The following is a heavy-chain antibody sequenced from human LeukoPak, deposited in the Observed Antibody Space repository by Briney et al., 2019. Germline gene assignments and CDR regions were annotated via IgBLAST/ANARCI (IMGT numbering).Heavy chain of an antibody. Sequence: PGGSLRLSCAASGFTFSSYSMNWVRQAPGKGLEWVSSISSSSSYIYYADSVKGRFTISRDNAKNSLYLQMNSLRAEDTAVYYCARELGSYEGGYYGMDVWGQGTTVTVSS. CDR3: ARELGSYEGGYYGMDV. J-gene: IGHJ6*02. V-gene: IGHV3-21*01. CDR2: ISSSSSYI. D-gene: IGHD1-26*01. CDR1: GFTFSSYS.